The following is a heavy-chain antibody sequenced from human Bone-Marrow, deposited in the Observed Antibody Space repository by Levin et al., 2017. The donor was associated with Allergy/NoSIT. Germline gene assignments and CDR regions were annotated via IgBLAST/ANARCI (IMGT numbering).Heavy chain of an antibody. CDR3: AREGDIVATIRAFDI. D-gene: IGHD5-12*01. Sequence: LSLTCAASGFTFSSYGMHWVRQAPGKGLEWVAVIWYDGSNKYYADSVKGRFTISRDNSKNTLYLQMNSLRAEDTAVYYCAREGDIVATIRAFDIWGQGTMVTVSS. V-gene: IGHV3-33*01. J-gene: IGHJ3*02. CDR1: GFTFSSYG. CDR2: IWYDGSNK.